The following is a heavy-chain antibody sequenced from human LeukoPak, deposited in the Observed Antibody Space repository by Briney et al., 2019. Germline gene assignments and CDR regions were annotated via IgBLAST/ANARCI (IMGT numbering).Heavy chain of an antibody. CDR2: ISAYNGNT. D-gene: IGHD6-19*01. Sequence: ASVKVSCKASGYTFINYVISWVRQAPGQGLEWMGWISAYNGNTNYAQKFQGRVTITTDTSTSTVYMELRSLTSDDTAVYYCARGRQQWLVGGAFDIWGQGTMVTVSS. J-gene: IGHJ3*02. V-gene: IGHV1-18*01. CDR1: GYTFINYV. CDR3: ARGRQQWLVGGAFDI.